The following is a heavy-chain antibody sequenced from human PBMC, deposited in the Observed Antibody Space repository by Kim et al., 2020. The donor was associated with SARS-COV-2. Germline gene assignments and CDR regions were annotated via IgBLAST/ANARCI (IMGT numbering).Heavy chain of an antibody. Sequence: ASVKVSCKASGYTFTSYGISWVRQAPGQGLEWMGWISAYNGNTNYAQKLQGRVTMTTDTSTSTAYMELRSLRSDDTAVYYCARPRKFGEEDWLAYWGQGTLVTVSS. J-gene: IGHJ4*02. CDR3: ARPRKFGEEDWLAY. CDR1: GYTFTSYG. V-gene: IGHV1-18*01. D-gene: IGHD3-10*01. CDR2: ISAYNGNT.